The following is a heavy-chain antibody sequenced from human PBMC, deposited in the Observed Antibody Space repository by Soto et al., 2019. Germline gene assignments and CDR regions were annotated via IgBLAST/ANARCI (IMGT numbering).Heavy chain of an antibody. CDR2: IYHSGST. CDR1: GDSITSGVYF. CDR3: ARAPTGE. J-gene: IGHJ4*02. D-gene: IGHD3-16*01. V-gene: IGHV4-31*03. Sequence: SETLSLTCTVSGDSITSGVYFWSWIRQHPLKGLEWIGYIYHSGSTYYKPSLRGRVSMSVDTSKNQFSLELTSVTVADTAVYYCARAPTGEWGQGXLVTVHS.